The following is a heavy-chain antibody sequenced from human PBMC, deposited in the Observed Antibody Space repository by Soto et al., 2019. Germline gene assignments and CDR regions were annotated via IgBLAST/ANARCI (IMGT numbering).Heavy chain of an antibody. J-gene: IGHJ6*02. CDR3: SRGHQFGSGWYEGSDYYCSGMDV. CDR2: INAASGEN. Sequence: QVQLVQSGAEEKKPGASVKVSCKASGYTFTNYAMHWVRQAPGQRLEWMGWINAASGENKFSQKFQGRITITGDTSARTAYMELSGRRSEDTAVYYCSRGHQFGSGWYEGSDYYCSGMDVWGQGTTVTVSS. V-gene: IGHV1-3*05. CDR1: GYTFTNYA. D-gene: IGHD6-19*01.